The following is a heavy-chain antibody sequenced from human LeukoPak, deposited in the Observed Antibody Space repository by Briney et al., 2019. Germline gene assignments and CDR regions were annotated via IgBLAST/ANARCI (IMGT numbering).Heavy chain of an antibody. CDR2: ISGSGGST. CDR3: AKGFYDSSGYYQPDY. V-gene: IGHV3-23*01. Sequence: GGSPRLSCAASGFTFSSYAMSWVRQAPGKGLEWVSAISGSGGSTYYADSVKGRFTISRDNSKNTLYLQMNSLRAEDTAVYYCAKGFYDSSGYYQPDYWGQGTLVTVSS. CDR1: GFTFSSYA. J-gene: IGHJ4*02. D-gene: IGHD3-22*01.